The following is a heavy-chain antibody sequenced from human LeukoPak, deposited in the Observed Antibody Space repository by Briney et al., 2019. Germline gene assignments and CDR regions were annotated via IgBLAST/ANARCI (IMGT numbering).Heavy chain of an antibody. CDR3: ARHEAAPGLFDY. D-gene: IGHD6-13*01. CDR2: IYYTGST. V-gene: IGHV4-61*01. J-gene: IGHJ4*02. CDR1: GGSVTIGNYY. Sequence: SETLSLTCTVSGGSVTIGNYYWSWIRQPPGKGLEWIGYIYYTGSTIYNPSLKSRVSISVDTSKNRFSLKVSSVTAADTAVYYCARHEAAPGLFDYWGQGTLVTVSS.